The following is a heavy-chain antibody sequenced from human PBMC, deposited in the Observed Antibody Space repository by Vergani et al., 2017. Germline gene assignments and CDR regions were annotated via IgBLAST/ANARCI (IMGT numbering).Heavy chain of an antibody. D-gene: IGHD3-10*01. CDR3: ARGQDRVRGVQFDY. CDR2: MNPNSGNT. Sequence: QVQLVQSGAEVKKPGSSVKVSCKASGGTFSSYTISWVRQAPGQGLEWMGWMNPNSGNTGYAQKFQGRVTMTRNTSISTAYMELSSLRSEDTAVYYCARGQDRVRGVQFDYWGQGTLVTVSS. CDR1: GGTFSSYT. J-gene: IGHJ4*02. V-gene: IGHV1-8*02.